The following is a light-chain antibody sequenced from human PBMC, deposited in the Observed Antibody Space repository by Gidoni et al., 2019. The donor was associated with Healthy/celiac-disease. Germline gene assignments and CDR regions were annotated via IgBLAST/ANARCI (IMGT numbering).Light chain of an antibody. J-gene: IGKJ4*01. CDR1: QSVSSY. Sequence: IVLNQSPATLSLSPGERATLCCRASQSVSSYLAWYQQKPGQARRLLNYEASNRATGIPARFSGSGSGTDFTLTISSLEPEDFAVYYCQQRSNWPPLTFGGGTKVEIK. V-gene: IGKV3-11*01. CDR3: QQRSNWPPLT. CDR2: EAS.